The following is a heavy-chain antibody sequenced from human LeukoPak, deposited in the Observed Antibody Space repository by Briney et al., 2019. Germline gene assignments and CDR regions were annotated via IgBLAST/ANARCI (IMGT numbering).Heavy chain of an antibody. V-gene: IGHV3-23*01. D-gene: IGHD1-26*01. J-gene: IGHJ3*02. CDR1: GFTFSSDA. Sequence: GGSLRLSCAASGFTFSSDAMSWVRQAPGKGLEWVSAISGSGGGTYYADSVKGRFTISRDNSKNTLYLQMNSLRAEDTAVYYCAKVGWSYNAFDIWGQGTMVTVSS. CDR2: ISGSGGGT. CDR3: AKVGWSYNAFDI.